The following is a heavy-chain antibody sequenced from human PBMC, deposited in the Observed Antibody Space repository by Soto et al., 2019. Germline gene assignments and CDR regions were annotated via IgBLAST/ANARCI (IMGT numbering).Heavy chain of an antibody. J-gene: IGHJ4*02. Sequence: PSETLSLTCIVSGDSISPYYWTWIRQPPGKGLEWIGHIYYSGSPNYNPSLKSRVTISVDTSKSQFSLKLSSVTAADTAVYYCARDVSPTYWGRGTLVTVSS. CDR2: IYYSGSP. V-gene: IGHV4-59*01. CDR3: ARDVSPTY. CDR1: GDSISPYY.